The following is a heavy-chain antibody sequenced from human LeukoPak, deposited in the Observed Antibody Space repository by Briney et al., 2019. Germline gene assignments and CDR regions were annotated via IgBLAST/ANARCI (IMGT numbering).Heavy chain of an antibody. CDR3: ARDPSWEILSYFDY. CDR2: ISASGDTI. Sequence: GGSLRLSCAASGFTSRNYYMTWIRQAPGKGLEWVSYISASGDTIYYGDSVRGRFTISRDNAKNSLYLDMNTLKAEDTAVYYCARDPSWEILSYFDYWGQGTLVTVSS. J-gene: IGHJ4*02. CDR1: GFTSRNYY. V-gene: IGHV3-11*04. D-gene: IGHD1-26*01.